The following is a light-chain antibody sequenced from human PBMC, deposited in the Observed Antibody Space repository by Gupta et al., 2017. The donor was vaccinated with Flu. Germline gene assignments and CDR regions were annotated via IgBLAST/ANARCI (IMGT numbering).Light chain of an antibody. J-gene: IGKJ4*01. V-gene: IGKV3-11*02. CDR2: HGS. CDR1: QSVSTY. Sequence: EIVLTQSPATLSWSPGEGPGLSCRASQSVSTYLAWYQKNPGQARRLLIYHGSDRATSIPPRLSGRGYGWQLSVVISRRGLEDFAVQSFQHGVTWPRTFGGGTRVEIK. CDR3: QHGVTWPRT.